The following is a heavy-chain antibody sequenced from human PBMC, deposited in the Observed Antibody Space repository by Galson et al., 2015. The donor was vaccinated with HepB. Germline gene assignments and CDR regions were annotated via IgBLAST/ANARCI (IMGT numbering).Heavy chain of an antibody. D-gene: IGHD4-17*01. CDR2: ISSSRSYM. CDR3: ARHGYGDEGYFDL. J-gene: IGHJ2*01. V-gene: IGHV3-21*01. Sequence: SLRLSCAASGFTFSGYTMNWVRQAPGEGLEWVSSISSSRSYMYYADSVKGRFTISRDNAKNSLYLQMNSLRAEDTALYYCARHGYGDEGYFDLWGRGTLVTVSS. CDR1: GFTFSGYT.